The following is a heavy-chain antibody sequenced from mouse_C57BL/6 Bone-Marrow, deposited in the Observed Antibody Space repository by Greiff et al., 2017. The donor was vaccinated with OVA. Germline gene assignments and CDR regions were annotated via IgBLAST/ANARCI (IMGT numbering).Heavy chain of an antibody. D-gene: IGHD1-1*01. CDR1: GFTFSDYY. CDR3: AREDYYGSSYQFAY. CDR2: INYDGSST. Sequence: EVHLVESEGGLVQPGSSMKLSCTASGFTFSDYYMAWVRQVPEKGLEWVANINYDGSSTYYLDSLKSRFIISRDNAKNILYLQMSSLKSEDTATYYCAREDYYGSSYQFAYWGQGTLVTVSA. V-gene: IGHV5-16*01. J-gene: IGHJ3*01.